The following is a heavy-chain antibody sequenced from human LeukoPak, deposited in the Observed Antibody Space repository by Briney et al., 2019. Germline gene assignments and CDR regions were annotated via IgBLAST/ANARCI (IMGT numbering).Heavy chain of an antibody. J-gene: IGHJ4*02. Sequence: SETLSLTCTVSGGSISSSSYYWGWIRQRPGKGREWIGSIYYSGSTYYNPSLKSRVTISVDTSKNQFSLKLSSVTAADTAVYYCASGYYYDSSGPYDYWGQGTLVTVSS. CDR1: GGSISSSSYY. CDR3: ASGYYYDSSGPYDY. CDR2: IYYSGST. D-gene: IGHD3-22*01. V-gene: IGHV4-39*01.